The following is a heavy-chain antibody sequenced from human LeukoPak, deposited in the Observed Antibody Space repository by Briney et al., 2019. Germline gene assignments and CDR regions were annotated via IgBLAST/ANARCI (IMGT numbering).Heavy chain of an antibody. V-gene: IGHV4-39*01. Sequence: SETLSLTCTVSGGSISSSSYYWGWIRQPPGKGLEWIESIYYSGSTYYNPSLKSRVTTSVDTSKNQFSLKLNAVTAADTAVYYCARHNDSSGYYPSYFDYWGQGTLVTVSS. CDR1: GGSISSSSYY. CDR3: ARHNDSSGYYPSYFDY. D-gene: IGHD3-22*01. CDR2: IYYSGST. J-gene: IGHJ4*02.